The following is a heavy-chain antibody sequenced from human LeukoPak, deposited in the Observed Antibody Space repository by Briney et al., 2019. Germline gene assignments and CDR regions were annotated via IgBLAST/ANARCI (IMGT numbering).Heavy chain of an antibody. CDR3: ARGVNEYFDY. J-gene: IGHJ4*02. CDR1: GGTFSSFA. CDR2: IIPISDTT. Sequence: GASVKVSCKASGGTFSSFAINWVRQAPGQGLKWMGGIIPISDTTNYAQSFQGRVTITADKSTSTAYMELTRLRSEDTAVYYCARGVNEYFDYWGQGTLVTVSS. V-gene: IGHV1-69*06.